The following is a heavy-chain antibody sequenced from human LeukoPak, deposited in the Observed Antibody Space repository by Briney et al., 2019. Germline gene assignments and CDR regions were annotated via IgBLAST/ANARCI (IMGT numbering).Heavy chain of an antibody. CDR1: GYTFTGYC. V-gene: IGHV1-2*02. CDR3: ARDPDYYDSSGYYPY. J-gene: IGHJ4*02. D-gene: IGHD3-22*01. Sequence: ASVKVSCKASGYTFTGYCMHWVRQAPGQGLEWMGWINPNSGGTNYAQKFQGRVTMTRDTSISTAYMELSRLRSDDTAVYYCARDPDYYDSSGYYPYWGQGTLVTVSS. CDR2: INPNSGGT.